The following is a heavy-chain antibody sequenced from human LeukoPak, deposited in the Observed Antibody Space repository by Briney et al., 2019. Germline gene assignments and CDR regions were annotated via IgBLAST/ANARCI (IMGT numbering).Heavy chain of an antibody. CDR3: TRGASGSYGNFDY. CDR2: IRGNVYGGTT. CDR1: GYTFSNVW. D-gene: IGHD1-26*01. Sequence: GESLKISCQASGYTFSNVWIGWVRQAPGKGLEWVGFIRGNVYGGTTEYAASVKGRFTISKDDSKSIAYLQMNSLKTEDTAVYYCTRGASGSYGNFDYWGQGTLVTVSS. J-gene: IGHJ4*02. V-gene: IGHV3-49*02.